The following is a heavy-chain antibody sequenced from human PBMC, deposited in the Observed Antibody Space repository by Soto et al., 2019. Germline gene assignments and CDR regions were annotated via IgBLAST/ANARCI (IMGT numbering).Heavy chain of an antibody. Sequence: ESGGGLVQPGGSLRLSCVTSGFTFSGFAMTWVRQAPGKGLEWVSGIGGSDGSTSYADSVKGRFTISRDTSKNTLYLQMSSLRVEDTAIYYCTKTRYFDFPGTFDYWGQGTQVTVSS. D-gene: IGHD3-9*01. CDR1: GFTFSGFA. CDR3: TKTRYFDFPGTFDY. V-gene: IGHV3-23*01. J-gene: IGHJ4*02. CDR2: IGGSDGST.